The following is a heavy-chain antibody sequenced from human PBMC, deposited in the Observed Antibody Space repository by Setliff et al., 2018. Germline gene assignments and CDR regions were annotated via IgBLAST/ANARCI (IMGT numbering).Heavy chain of an antibody. Sequence: GESLKISCKGSGRSFTSFWIGWVRQMPGKGLEWMGIIFPTVSDTRYSPSFRGQVTMSADKSINTAYLQWSSLKASDTAMYYCARLGAPASHDAFDIWGQGTMVTVSS. CDR1: GRSFTSFW. CDR3: ARLGAPASHDAFDI. V-gene: IGHV5-51*01. J-gene: IGHJ3*02. D-gene: IGHD6-25*01. CDR2: IFPTVSDT.